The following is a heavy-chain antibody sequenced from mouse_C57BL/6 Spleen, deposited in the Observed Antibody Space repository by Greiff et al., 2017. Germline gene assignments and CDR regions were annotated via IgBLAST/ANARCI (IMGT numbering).Heavy chain of an antibody. D-gene: IGHD3-3*01. V-gene: IGHV1-80*01. CDR2: IYPGDGDT. CDR1: GYAFSSYW. J-gene: IGHJ3*01. Sequence: QVQLKESGAELVKPGASVKISCKASGYAFSSYWMNWVKQRPGKGLEWIGQIYPGDGDTNYNGKFKGKATLTADKSSSTAYMQLSSLTSEDSAVYFCARSGGTGFAWFAYWGQGTLVTVSA. CDR3: ARSGGTGFAWFAY.